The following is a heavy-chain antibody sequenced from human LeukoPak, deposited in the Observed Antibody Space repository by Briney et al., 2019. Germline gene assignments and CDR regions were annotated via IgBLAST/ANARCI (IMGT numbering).Heavy chain of an antibody. CDR1: GFTFDDYG. J-gene: IGHJ3*02. V-gene: IGHV3-20*04. D-gene: IGHD1-26*01. CDR3: ARDGLLGAFDI. Sequence: GGSLRLSCAASGFTFDDYGMSWVRQAPGKGLEWVSGINWNGGSTGYADSVKVRFTISRDNAKTSLYLQMNSLRAEDTALYYCARDGLLGAFDIWGQGTMVTVSS. CDR2: INWNGGST.